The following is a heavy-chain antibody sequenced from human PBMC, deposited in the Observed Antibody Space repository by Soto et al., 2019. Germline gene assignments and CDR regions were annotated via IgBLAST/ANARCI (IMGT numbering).Heavy chain of an antibody. J-gene: IGHJ4*02. V-gene: IGHV3-23*01. D-gene: IGHD3-22*01. CDR2: ISGSGGST. Sequence: QTGGSLRLSCAASGFTFSSYAMSWVRQAPGKGLEWVSAISGSGGSTYYADSVKGRFTISRDNSKNTLYLQMNSLRAEDTAVYYCAKGGRITMIVVVTLFDYWGQGTLVTVSS. CDR3: AKGGRITMIVVVTLFDY. CDR1: GFTFSSYA.